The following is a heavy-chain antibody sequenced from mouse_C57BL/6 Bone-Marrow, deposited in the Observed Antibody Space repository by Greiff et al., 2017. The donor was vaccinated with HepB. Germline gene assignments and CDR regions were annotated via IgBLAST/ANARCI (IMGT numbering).Heavy chain of an antibody. CDR1: RYTFTSYW. Sequence: QVQLQQPGAELVMPGASVKLSCKASRYTFTSYWMHWVKQRPGQGLEWIGEIDPSDSYTNYNQKFKGKSTLTVDKSSSTAYMQLSSLTSEDSAVYYCARREGDGYYYFDYWGQGTTLTVSS. CDR2: IDPSDSYT. J-gene: IGHJ2*01. V-gene: IGHV1-69*01. D-gene: IGHD2-3*01. CDR3: ARREGDGYYYFDY.